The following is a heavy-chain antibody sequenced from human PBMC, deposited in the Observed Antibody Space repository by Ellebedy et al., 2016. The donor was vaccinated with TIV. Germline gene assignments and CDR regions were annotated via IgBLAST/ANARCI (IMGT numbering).Heavy chain of an antibody. V-gene: IGHV4-59*01. CDR3: ARGSRGYGSQGDY. Sequence: GSLRLSCAVYGGSFSGYYWSWIRQPPGKGLEWIGYIYYSGSTNYNPSLKSRVTISVDTSKNQFSLKLSSVTAADTAVYYCARGSRGYGSQGDYWGQGTLVTVSS. D-gene: IGHD3-10*01. CDR1: GGSFSGYY. CDR2: IYYSGST. J-gene: IGHJ4*02.